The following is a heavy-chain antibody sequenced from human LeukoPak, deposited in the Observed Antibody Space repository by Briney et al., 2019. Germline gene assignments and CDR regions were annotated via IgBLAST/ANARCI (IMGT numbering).Heavy chain of an antibody. CDR2: IKGDGSEK. D-gene: IGHD4-17*01. CDR1: GFTFSSYS. CDR3: ARDSDYGDYYGGKFNY. Sequence: GGSLRLSCAASGFTFSSYSMNWVRQAPGKGPEWVANIKGDGSEKFYANSVKGRFTISRDNAKNLLFLQMNSLRVEDTAVYYCARDSDYGDYYGGKFNYWGQGTLVTVSS. V-gene: IGHV3-7*01. J-gene: IGHJ4*02.